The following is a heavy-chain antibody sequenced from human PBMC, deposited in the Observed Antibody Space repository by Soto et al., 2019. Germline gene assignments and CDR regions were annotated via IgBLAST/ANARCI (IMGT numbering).Heavy chain of an antibody. CDR1: GDSISSSFYY. V-gene: IGHV4-39*01. CDR3: ARPGGSGWFYFDA. J-gene: IGHJ4*02. Sequence: SSETLSLTCNVSGDSISSSFYYWGWIRQPPGKGLEWIGAIYYSGTTYYNPSLKTRVSLFLHTSENQFSLRLTSVTAADTAVYYCARPGGSGWFYFDAWGQGSQVTVSS. CDR2: IYYSGTT. D-gene: IGHD6-13*01.